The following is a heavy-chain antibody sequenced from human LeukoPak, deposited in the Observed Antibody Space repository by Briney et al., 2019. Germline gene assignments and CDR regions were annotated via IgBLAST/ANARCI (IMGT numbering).Heavy chain of an antibody. Sequence: SVKVPCKASGGTFSSYTISWVRQAPGQGLEWMGRIIPILGIANYAQKFQGRVTITADESTSTAYMELSSLRSEDTAVYYCARTDGGVVVPAAIGYWGQGTLVTVSS. V-gene: IGHV1-69*02. CDR2: IIPILGIA. CDR3: ARTDGGVVVPAAIGY. CDR1: GGTFSSYT. D-gene: IGHD2-2*02. J-gene: IGHJ4*02.